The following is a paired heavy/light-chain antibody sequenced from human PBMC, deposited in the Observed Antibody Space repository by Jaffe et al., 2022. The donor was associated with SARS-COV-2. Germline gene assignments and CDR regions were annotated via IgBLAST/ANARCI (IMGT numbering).Heavy chain of an antibody. CDR2: VIGHNGNT. V-gene: IGHV1-18*01. Sequence: QVHLLQSEPEAKRPGASVKVSCKASDNIFRNYGISWVRQAPGQGLEWMGWVIGHNGNTHYTQKFQHRVTMTTDTSTTTVYMELRSLVYDDTAIYYCARVGRTRTTMARDGMDVWGQGTTVTVSS. D-gene: IGHD3-10*01. CDR1: DNIFRNYG. CDR3: ARVGRTRTTMARDGMDV. J-gene: IGHJ6*02.
Light chain of an antibody. Sequence: QSMLTQPPSLSGTPGQTVSISCSGSRSNIGGNYVCWYQQLPGAAPELLIYRDRLRPSGVPDRFSGSKSDTSASLAISGLRSEDEADYFCAAWDDSLNALLLGGGTKVTVL. CDR1: RSNIGGNY. CDR2: RDR. V-gene: IGLV1-47*01. J-gene: IGLJ2*01. CDR3: AAWDDSLNALL.